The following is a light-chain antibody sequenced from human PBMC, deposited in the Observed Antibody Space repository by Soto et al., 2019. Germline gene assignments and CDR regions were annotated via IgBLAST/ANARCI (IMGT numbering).Light chain of an antibody. CDR3: QMYKSASLT. CDR1: QGNAPY. J-gene: IGKJ4*01. CDR2: ATS. V-gene: IGKV1-27*01. Sequence: DVQMTQSPSSLSAFVGDRVTITCRASQGNAPYLAWFQQKPGKVTKLLIYATSTLQSGVPSRFSGSGSGTDFTLSVNILQTEDVGTYYCQMYKSASLTFGAGTKVEIK.